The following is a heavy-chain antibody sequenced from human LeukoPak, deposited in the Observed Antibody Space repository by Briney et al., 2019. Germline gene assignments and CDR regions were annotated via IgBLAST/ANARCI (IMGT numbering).Heavy chain of an antibody. D-gene: IGHD1-7*01. CDR2: IYYSGST. Sequence: SETLSLTCTVSGGSISSSSYYWGWIRQPPGKGLEWIGSIYYSGSTYYNPSLKSRVTISVDTSKNQFSLKLSSVTAADTAVYYCARTGTTAYWGQGTLVTVSS. CDR3: ARTGTTAY. V-gene: IGHV4-39*07. J-gene: IGHJ4*02. CDR1: GGSISSSSYY.